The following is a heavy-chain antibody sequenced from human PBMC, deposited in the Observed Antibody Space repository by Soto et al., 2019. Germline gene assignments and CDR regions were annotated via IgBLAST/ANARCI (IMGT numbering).Heavy chain of an antibody. D-gene: IGHD3-22*01. V-gene: IGHV3-30*18. J-gene: IGHJ3*02. Sequence: QVLLVESGGGVVQPGTSLRLSCAASGFTFSNYAMHWVRQAPGKGLEWVAVISYDETNKYYGDSVRGRFTISRDNSKNTLYLQMNSLRPEDTAVYYCVKTMVVLVKDAFDIWGQGTVVTVSS. CDR2: ISYDETNK. CDR1: GFTFSNYA. CDR3: VKTMVVLVKDAFDI.